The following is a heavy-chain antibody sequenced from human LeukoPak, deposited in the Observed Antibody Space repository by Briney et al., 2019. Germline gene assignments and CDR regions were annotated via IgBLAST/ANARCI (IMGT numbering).Heavy chain of an antibody. Sequence: PSETPSLTCTVSASPISSYYWIWLRQPPGKGLEWIGCIYYSGSTNYNPSLKSRVTISVDTSKNQFSLKLSSVTAADTAVYYCARIIITFGGVIAGGGDAFDIWGQGTMVTVSS. J-gene: IGHJ3*02. D-gene: IGHD3-16*02. V-gene: IGHV4-59*01. CDR2: IYYSGST. CDR3: ARIIITFGGVIAGGGDAFDI. CDR1: ASPISSYY.